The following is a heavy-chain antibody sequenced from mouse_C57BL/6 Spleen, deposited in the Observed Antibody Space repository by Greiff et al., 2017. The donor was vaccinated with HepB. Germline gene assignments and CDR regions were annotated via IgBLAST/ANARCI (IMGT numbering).Heavy chain of an antibody. J-gene: IGHJ3*01. CDR1: GYTFTDYY. D-gene: IGHD2-3*01. CDR3: ARSGWLLGAY. Sequence: EVQLQQSGPELVKPGASVKISCKASGYTFTDYYMNWVKQSHGKSLEWIGDINPNNGGTSYNQKFKGKATLTVDKSSSTAYMELRSLTSEDSAVYYCARSGWLLGAYWGQGTLVTVSA. CDR2: INPNNGGT. V-gene: IGHV1-26*01.